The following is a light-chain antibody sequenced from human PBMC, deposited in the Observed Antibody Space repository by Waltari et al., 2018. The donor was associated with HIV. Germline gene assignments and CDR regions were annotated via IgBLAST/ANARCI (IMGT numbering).Light chain of an antibody. CDR2: KAS. J-gene: IGKJ2*01. V-gene: IGKV1-39*01. CDR1: HSISTY. CDR3: QQSFSTMFT. Sequence: CRESHSISTYLNWYQQRPGKAPNLLIYKASNLQSGIPSRFSGSGSGTDFTLTISSLQPEDFATYYCQQSFSTMFTFGQGTRLHIK.